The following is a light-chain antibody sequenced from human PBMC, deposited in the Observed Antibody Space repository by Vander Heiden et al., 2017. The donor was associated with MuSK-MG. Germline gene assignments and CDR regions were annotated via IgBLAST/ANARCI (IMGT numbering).Light chain of an antibody. J-gene: IGKJ5*01. CDR2: AAS. CDR3: QRLNSYPIT. CDR1: QGIRSN. V-gene: IGKV1-9*01. Sequence: IQLTQSPTSLSASVGDRVTITCRASQGIRSNLAWYQQKPGKAPKLLIYAASTLQSGVPSRFSGSGSGTDFTLTISSLQPEDFATYYCQRLNSYPITFGQGTRLDIK.